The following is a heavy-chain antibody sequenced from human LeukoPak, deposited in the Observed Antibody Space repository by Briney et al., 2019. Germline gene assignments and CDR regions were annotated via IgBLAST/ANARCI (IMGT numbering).Heavy chain of an antibody. J-gene: IGHJ4*02. V-gene: IGHV4-61*01. CDR2: IYYSGST. CDR3: ARYSTSWYTFDY. D-gene: IGHD6-13*01. CDR1: GGSVSGTSFC. Sequence: SETLSLTCTVSGGSVSGTSFCWRWIRQPPGKGLEWIGYIYYSGSTTYSPSLKSRVTISVDTSKNQFSLKLSSVTAADTAVYFCARYSTSWYTFDYWGQGTLVTVSS.